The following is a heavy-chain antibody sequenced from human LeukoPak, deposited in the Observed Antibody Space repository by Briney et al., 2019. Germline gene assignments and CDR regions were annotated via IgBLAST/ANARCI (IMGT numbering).Heavy chain of an antibody. D-gene: IGHD4-17*01. V-gene: IGHV3-30*18. CDR1: GFTCSSYG. CDR2: ISYDGSNK. Sequence: GRSLRLSCAASGFTCSSYGMHWVRQAPGKGLEWVAVISYDGSNKYYADSVKGRFTISRDNSKNTLYLQMNSLRAEDTAVYYCAKARKAYGDYGYYYYGMDVWGQGTTVTVSS. J-gene: IGHJ6*02. CDR3: AKARKAYGDYGYYYYGMDV.